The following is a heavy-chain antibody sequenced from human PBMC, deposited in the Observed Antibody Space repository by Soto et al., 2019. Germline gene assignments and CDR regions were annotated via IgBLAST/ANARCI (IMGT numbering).Heavy chain of an antibody. V-gene: IGHV4-31*03. Sequence: SETLSLTCTVSGGSISSGGYYWSWIRQHPGKGLEWIGYIYYSGSTYYNPSLKSRVTISVDTSKNQFSLKLSSVTAADTAVYYCARDAAMVRGVWYFDYWGQGTLVTVSS. CDR2: IYYSGST. D-gene: IGHD3-10*01. J-gene: IGHJ4*02. CDR3: ARDAAMVRGVWYFDY. CDR1: GGSISSGGYY.